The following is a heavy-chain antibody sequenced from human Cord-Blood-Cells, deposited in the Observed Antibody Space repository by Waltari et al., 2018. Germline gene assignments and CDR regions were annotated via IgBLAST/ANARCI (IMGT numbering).Heavy chain of an antibody. V-gene: IGHV3-21*01. J-gene: IGHJ6*03. D-gene: IGHD6-13*01. CDR2: ISSSSSYI. CDR1: GFTFTRYS. Sequence: EVQLVESGGGLVKPGGSLRLSCAASGFTFTRYSMHRVRKAPGKGLEWVSSISSSSSYIYYADSVKGRFTISRDNAKNSLYLQMNSLRAEDTAVYYCARAPAVHLYYYMDVWGKGTTVTVSS. CDR3: ARAPAVHLYYYMDV.